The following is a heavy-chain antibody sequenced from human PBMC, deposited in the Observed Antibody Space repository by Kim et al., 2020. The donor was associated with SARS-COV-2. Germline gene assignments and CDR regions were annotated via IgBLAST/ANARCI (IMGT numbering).Heavy chain of an antibody. CDR2: IYYSGST. V-gene: IGHV4-59*13. J-gene: IGHJ2*01. CDR3: ARERVGGDYNYWYFDL. CDR1: GGSISSYY. D-gene: IGHD4-17*01. Sequence: SETLSLTCTVSGGSISSYYWSWIRQPPGKGLEWIGYIYYSGSTNYNPSLRSRVTISVDTSKNQLSLKLSSVTAADTAVYYCARERVGGDYNYWYFDLWGR.